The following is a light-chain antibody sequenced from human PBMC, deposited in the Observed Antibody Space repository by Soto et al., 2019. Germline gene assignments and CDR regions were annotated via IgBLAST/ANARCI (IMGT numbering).Light chain of an antibody. J-gene: IGKJ1*01. V-gene: IGKV3-20*01. CDR2: RVS. Sequence: VVTQSPGTLSLSPGERTTLSCRASQNIRGNELDCYQQKPGQPPRLLIYRVSSRAPGIPDRFSGRGSGTEFTLPISRLEPEDVAVYYCQDYGTSAPWTFGQGTRVEIK. CDR3: QDYGTSAPWT. CDR1: QNIRGNE.